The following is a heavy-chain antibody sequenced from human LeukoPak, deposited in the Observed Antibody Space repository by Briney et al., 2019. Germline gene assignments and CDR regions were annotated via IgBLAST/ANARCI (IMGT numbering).Heavy chain of an antibody. CDR3: ATSEHRASTDY. CDR2: ISSSSSYI. V-gene: IGHV3-21*01. D-gene: IGHD1/OR15-1a*01. CDR1: GLTFSSYS. Sequence: GGSLSLSCAASGLTFSSYSMNWFRQAPGKGLEWVSSISSSSSYIYYADSVKGRFTISRDNAKNSLYLQMNSLRAEDTAVYYCATSEHRASTDYWGQGTLVTVSS. J-gene: IGHJ4*02.